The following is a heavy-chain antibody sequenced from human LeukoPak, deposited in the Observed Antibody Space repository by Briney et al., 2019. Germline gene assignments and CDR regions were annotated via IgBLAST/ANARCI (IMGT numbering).Heavy chain of an antibody. D-gene: IGHD4-17*01. CDR2: IYYSGST. Sequence: SETLSLTCTVSGGSISSSDYYWGWIRQPPGKGLEWIGSIYYSGSTYYNPSLKSRVTISVDTSKNQFSLRLSSVTAADTAVYYCARHLTTGGFDYWGPGTLVTVSS. J-gene: IGHJ4*02. CDR3: ARHLTTGGFDY. CDR1: GGSISSSDYY. V-gene: IGHV4-39*01.